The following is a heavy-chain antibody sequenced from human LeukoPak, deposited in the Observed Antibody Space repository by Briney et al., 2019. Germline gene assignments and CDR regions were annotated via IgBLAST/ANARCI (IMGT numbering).Heavy chain of an antibody. CDR2: IIPIFGTA. CDR3: AREQLGPETQFDY. Sequence: SVKVSCKASGGTFISYAISWVRQAPGQGLEWMGGIIPIFGTANYAQKFQGRVTITADESTSTAYMELSSLRSEDTAVYYCAREQLGPETQFDYWGQGTLVTVSS. D-gene: IGHD6-13*01. J-gene: IGHJ4*02. V-gene: IGHV1-69*01. CDR1: GGTFISYA.